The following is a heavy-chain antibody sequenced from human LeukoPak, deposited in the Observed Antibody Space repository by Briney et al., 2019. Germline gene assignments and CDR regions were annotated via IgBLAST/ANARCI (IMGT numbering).Heavy chain of an antibody. CDR1: GFTFSSYA. V-gene: IGHV3-23*01. J-gene: IGHJ4*02. CDR2: ISGSGGST. CDR3: AKPLNDIVVAENIFDY. Sequence: PGGSLRLSCAASGFTFSSYAMSWVRQAPGKGLEWVSAISGSGGSTYYADSVKGRFTISRDNSKNTLYLQMNSLRAEDTAVYYCAKPLNDIVVAENIFDYWGQGTLVTVSS. D-gene: IGHD2-2*01.